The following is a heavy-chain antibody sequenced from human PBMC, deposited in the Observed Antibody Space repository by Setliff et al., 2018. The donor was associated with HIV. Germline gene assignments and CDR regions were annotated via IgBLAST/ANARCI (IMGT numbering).Heavy chain of an antibody. J-gene: IGHJ4*02. CDR1: GGTFSSSA. CDR2: IIPIFATP. V-gene: IGHV1-69*13. D-gene: IGHD3-22*01. Sequence: SVKVSCKASGGTFSSSAISWVRQAPGQGLEWMGGIIPIFATPNYAQKFQGRVTITADESTSTAYMELSSLRSEDTAVYYCARDRMGRGYSGFDFWGQGTLVTVSS. CDR3: ARDRMGRGYSGFDF.